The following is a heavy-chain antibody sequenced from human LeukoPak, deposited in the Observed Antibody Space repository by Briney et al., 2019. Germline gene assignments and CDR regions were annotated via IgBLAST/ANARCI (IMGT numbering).Heavy chain of an antibody. D-gene: IGHD3-22*01. V-gene: IGHV1-2*02. Sequence: GASVKVSCKASGYTFTGYYMHWVRQAPGQGLEWMGWINPNSGGTNYAQKFQGRVTMTRDTSISTAYMELSRLRSDDTAVYYCARHYYYDSSGYYSVIDAFDIWGQGTMVTVSS. CDR1: GYTFTGYY. J-gene: IGHJ3*02. CDR2: INPNSGGT. CDR3: ARHYYYDSSGYYSVIDAFDI.